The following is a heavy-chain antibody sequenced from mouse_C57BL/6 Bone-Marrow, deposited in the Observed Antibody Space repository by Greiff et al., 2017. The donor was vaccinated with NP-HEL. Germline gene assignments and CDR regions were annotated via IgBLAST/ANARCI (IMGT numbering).Heavy chain of an antibody. CDR3: ARGDSNYDYYAMDY. CDR2: ISYDGSN. CDR1: GYSITSGYY. V-gene: IGHV3-6*01. Sequence: EVQLKESGPGLVKPSQSLSLTCSVTGYSITSGYYWNWIRQFPGNKLEWMGYISYDGSNNYNPSLKNRISITRDTSKNQFFLKLNSVTTEDTATYYCARGDSNYDYYAMDYWGQGTSVTVSS. D-gene: IGHD2-5*01. J-gene: IGHJ4*01.